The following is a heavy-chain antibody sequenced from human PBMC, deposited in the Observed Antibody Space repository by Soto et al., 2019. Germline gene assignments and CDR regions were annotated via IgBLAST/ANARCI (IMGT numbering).Heavy chain of an antibody. CDR2: ISRTGNYI. CDR3: AESGSGRPHDAFDI. Sequence: EVQLVESGGGLVKPGGSLRLSCAASGFTFSSYSMNWVRQAPGKGLEWVSSISRTGNYIYYADSVKGRFTISRDNGKSSLYLQMNSLRAEDTAVYYCAESGSGRPHDAFDIWGQGAIVTVSS. D-gene: IGHD3-10*01. J-gene: IGHJ3*02. V-gene: IGHV3-21*02. CDR1: GFTFSSYS.